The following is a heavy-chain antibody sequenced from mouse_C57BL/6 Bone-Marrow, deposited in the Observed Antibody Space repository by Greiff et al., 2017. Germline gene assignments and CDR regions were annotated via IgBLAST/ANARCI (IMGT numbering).Heavy chain of an antibody. Sequence: QVQLQQPGAELVKPGASVKMSCKASGYTFTSYWITWVKQRPGQGLEWIGDIYPTSGRTNYNEKFKSKAILTVDTSSNTAYMQLSSLPSEDSAVFYCARSGPLGRSFDYWGQGTTLTVLS. V-gene: IGHV1-55*01. CDR1: GYTFTSYW. J-gene: IGHJ2*01. D-gene: IGHD4-1*01. CDR3: ARSGPLGRSFDY. CDR2: IYPTSGRT.